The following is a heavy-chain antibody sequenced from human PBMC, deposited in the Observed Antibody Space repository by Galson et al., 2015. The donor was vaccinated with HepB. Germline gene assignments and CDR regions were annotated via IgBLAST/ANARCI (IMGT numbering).Heavy chain of an antibody. Sequence: SVKVSCKASGDTFTGYFIHWVRQAPGQGLEWMGWINPDSGGTKYAEKFQGRVTMTRDKSISTAYMELSRLTSDDTAVYYCAKGRATVITPGSSDYWGQGTLVTVSS. CDR1: GDTFTGYF. V-gene: IGHV1-2*02. J-gene: IGHJ4*02. CDR3: AKGRATVITPGSSDY. CDR2: INPDSGGT. D-gene: IGHD4-23*01.